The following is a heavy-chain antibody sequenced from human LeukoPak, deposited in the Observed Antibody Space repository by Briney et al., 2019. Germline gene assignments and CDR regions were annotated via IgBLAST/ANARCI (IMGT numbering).Heavy chain of an antibody. CDR1: GGSFSGYY. D-gene: IGHD1-26*01. J-gene: IGHJ5*02. Sequence: SETLSLTCAVYGGSFSGYYWSWIRQPPGKGLEWIGEINHSGSTNYNPSLKSRVTISVDTSKNQFSLKLSSVTAADTAVYYCARGRVGATFLKRNWFDPWGQGTLVTVSS. CDR3: ARGRVGATFLKRNWFDP. V-gene: IGHV4-34*01. CDR2: INHSGST.